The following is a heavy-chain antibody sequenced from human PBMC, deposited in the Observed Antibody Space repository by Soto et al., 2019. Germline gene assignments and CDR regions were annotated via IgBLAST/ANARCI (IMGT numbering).Heavy chain of an antibody. J-gene: IGHJ5*02. CDR3: ARVKYQLLFNGPWFDP. CDR2: SYYSGNT. Sequence: PSETLSLTCTVSGGSISIGDYYWSWIRQHPGKGLECIGYSYYSGNTFYNPSLKSRVTISVDTSKNQFSLKLSSVTAADTAVYYCARVKYQLLFNGPWFDPWGQGTLVTVSS. D-gene: IGHD2-2*01. CDR1: GGSISIGDYY. V-gene: IGHV4-31*03.